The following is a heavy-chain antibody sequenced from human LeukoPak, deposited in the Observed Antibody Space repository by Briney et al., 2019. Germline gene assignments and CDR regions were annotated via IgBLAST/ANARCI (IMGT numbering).Heavy chain of an antibody. D-gene: IGHD4-23*01. Sequence: GGSLRLSCAASGFTFSSYGMHWVRQAPGKGLEWVAFIRYDGSNKYYADSVKGRFTISRDNSKNTLYLQMNSLRAEDTAVYYCARLQWFSFDYWGQGTLVTVSS. CDR3: ARLQWFSFDY. V-gene: IGHV3-30*02. CDR1: GFTFSSYG. CDR2: IRYDGSNK. J-gene: IGHJ4*02.